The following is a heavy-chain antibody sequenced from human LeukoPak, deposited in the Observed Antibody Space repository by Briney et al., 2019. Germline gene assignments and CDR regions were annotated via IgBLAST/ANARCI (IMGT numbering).Heavy chain of an antibody. J-gene: IGHJ4*02. Sequence: SETLSLTCTVSGGSISSYYWSWIRQPPGKGLEWIGYIYSSGSTNYNPSLKSRVTISVDTSKTQFSLKVSSVTAADTAVYFCARYFCTNAVCYGFDYWGQGTLVTVSS. V-gene: IGHV4-59*08. D-gene: IGHD2-8*01. CDR1: GGSISSYY. CDR2: IYSSGST. CDR3: ARYFCTNAVCYGFDY.